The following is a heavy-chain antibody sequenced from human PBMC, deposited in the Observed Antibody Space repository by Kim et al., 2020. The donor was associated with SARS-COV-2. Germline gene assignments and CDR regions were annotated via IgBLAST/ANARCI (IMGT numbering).Heavy chain of an antibody. D-gene: IGHD3-16*01. Sequence: YVKGRFTITRDNSKNTLFLQMNNLRAEDTAVYYCAEEGGVTKAAGYYFDFWGQGTLVTVSS. J-gene: IGHJ4*02. V-gene: IGHV3-30*02. CDR3: AEEGGVTKAAGYYFDF.